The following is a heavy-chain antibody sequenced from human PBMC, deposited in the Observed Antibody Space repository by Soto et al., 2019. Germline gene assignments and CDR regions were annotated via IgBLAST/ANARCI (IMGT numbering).Heavy chain of an antibody. Sequence: QVQLVESGGGVVQPGRSQRLSCAASGFTFSSYGMHWVRQAPGKGLEWVAAISYDGSNKYDTDSVKGRFTISRDNSKNTLYLQMNSLRAEDTAVYYCAKPVEQQLVRVGLDYWGQGTLVIVSS. V-gene: IGHV3-30*18. J-gene: IGHJ4*02. D-gene: IGHD6-13*01. CDR2: ISYDGSNK. CDR1: GFTFSSYG. CDR3: AKPVEQQLVRVGLDY.